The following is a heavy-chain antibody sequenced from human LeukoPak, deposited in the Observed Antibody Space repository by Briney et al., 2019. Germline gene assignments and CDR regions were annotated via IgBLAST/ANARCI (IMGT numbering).Heavy chain of an antibody. CDR2: ISGNGGTT. D-gene: IGHD3-9*01. Sequence: GGSLRLSCAASGFSFSSYAMSWVRRAPGKGLEWVSAISGNGGTTYYAASVKGRFTISRDESKNALYLRISSLRVEDTAVYYCAKAPVLRYFDWLLTFDYWGQGTLVTVSS. J-gene: IGHJ4*02. CDR3: AKAPVLRYFDWLLTFDY. CDR1: GFSFSSYA. V-gene: IGHV3-23*01.